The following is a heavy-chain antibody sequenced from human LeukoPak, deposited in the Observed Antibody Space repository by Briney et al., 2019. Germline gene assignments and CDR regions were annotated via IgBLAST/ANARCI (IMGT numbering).Heavy chain of an antibody. J-gene: IGHJ5*02. CDR3: AKDAQVYSTYDWRWFDP. CDR2: ITGSGAHT. D-gene: IGHD4-11*01. CDR1: GFTFSTHS. Sequence: GGSLRLSCAASGFTFSTHSMNWVRQAPRKGLEWVSTITGSGAHTFYADSVTGRFTISRDNSKNTLYLQMNSLRAEDTAIYYCAKDAQVYSTYDWRWFDPWGQGTLVTVSS. V-gene: IGHV3-23*01.